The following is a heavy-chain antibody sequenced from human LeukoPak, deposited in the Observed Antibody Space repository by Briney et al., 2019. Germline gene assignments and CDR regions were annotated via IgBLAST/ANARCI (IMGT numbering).Heavy chain of an antibody. CDR2: IHYSETT. CDR3: ARGPTYQPIDY. Sequence: SETLSLTCTVSGGSISSSSYYWGWIRQPPGKGLEWIASIHYSETTYYNPSLKSRVTISVDTSKNHFSLKLSSVTAADTAVYYCARGPTYQPIDYWGQGTLVTVSS. V-gene: IGHV4-39*02. CDR1: GGSISSSSYY. J-gene: IGHJ4*02. D-gene: IGHD2-2*01.